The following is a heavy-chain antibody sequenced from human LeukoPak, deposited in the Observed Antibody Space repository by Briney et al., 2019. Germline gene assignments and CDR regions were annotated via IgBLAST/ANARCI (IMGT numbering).Heavy chain of an antibody. CDR1: GFTFSTCG. CDR3: AKSTPREYCSSTSGYNRYFQH. J-gene: IGHJ1*01. CDR2: IQYDGTNK. V-gene: IGHV3-30*02. D-gene: IGHD2-2*02. Sequence: GGSLRLSCAASGFTFSTCGMHWVRQAPGKGLEWVAFIQYDGTNKYYVDSVKGRFTISRDNSKNTLYLQMNSLRADDTAVYYCAKSTPREYCSSTSGYNRYFQHGGQGTLVTVS.